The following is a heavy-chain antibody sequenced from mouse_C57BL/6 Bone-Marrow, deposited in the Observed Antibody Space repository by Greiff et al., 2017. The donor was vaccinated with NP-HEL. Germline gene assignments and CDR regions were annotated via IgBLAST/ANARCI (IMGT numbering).Heavy chain of an antibody. CDR1: GYTFTDYN. CDR2: INPNNGGT. V-gene: IGHV1-22*01. Sequence: VQLKQSGPELVKPGASVKMSCKASGYTFTDYNMHWVKQSHGKSLEWIGYINPNNGGTSYNQKFKGKATLTVNKSSSTAYMELRSLTSEDSAVYYCARQAPIYYYGSSYFDYWGKGTTLTVSS. CDR3: ARQAPIYYYGSSYFDY. D-gene: IGHD1-1*01. J-gene: IGHJ2*01.